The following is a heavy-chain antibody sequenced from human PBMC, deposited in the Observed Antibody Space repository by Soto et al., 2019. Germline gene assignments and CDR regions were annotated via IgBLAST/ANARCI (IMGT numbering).Heavy chain of an antibody. V-gene: IGHV3-15*01. CDR3: TTDSDTRYY. Sequence: EVQLVESGGGLVKPGGSLRLSCAASGFTFSNAWMSWVRQAPGKGLEWVCRIKSKTDGGTTDYAAPEKGRFTISGDDSQYTLSLQINSVKPDDTGVYYGTTDSDTRYYCGKGTLVAVCS. CDR1: GFTFSNAW. D-gene: IGHD5-18*01. CDR2: IKSKTDGGTT. J-gene: IGHJ4*02.